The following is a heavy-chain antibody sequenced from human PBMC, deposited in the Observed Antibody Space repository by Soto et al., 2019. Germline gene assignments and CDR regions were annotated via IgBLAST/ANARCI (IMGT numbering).Heavy chain of an antibody. Sequence: ASVKVSCKASGYTFTSYYMHWVRQAPGQGLEWMGLINPSGGSTSYAQKFQGRVTLTRDTSTGTVCMELSSLGSEDTAVYYCARDRAVVAATLSDAFDIWGQGTMVTVSS. CDR2: INPSGGST. D-gene: IGHD2-15*01. CDR3: ARDRAVVAATLSDAFDI. CDR1: GYTFTSYY. V-gene: IGHV1-46*03. J-gene: IGHJ3*02.